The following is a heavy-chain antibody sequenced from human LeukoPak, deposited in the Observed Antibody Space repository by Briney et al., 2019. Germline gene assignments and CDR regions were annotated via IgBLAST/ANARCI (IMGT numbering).Heavy chain of an antibody. CDR2: IYYSGST. CDR1: GGSISSYY. CDR3: ARHIDGMVADY. J-gene: IGHJ4*02. V-gene: IGHV4-59*08. Sequence: SETLSLTCTVSGGSISSYYWSWIRQPPGKVLEWIGYIYYSGSTNYNPSLKSRVTISVDTSKNQFSLKLSSVTAADTAVYYCARHIDGMVADYWGQGTLVTVSS. D-gene: IGHD2-15*01.